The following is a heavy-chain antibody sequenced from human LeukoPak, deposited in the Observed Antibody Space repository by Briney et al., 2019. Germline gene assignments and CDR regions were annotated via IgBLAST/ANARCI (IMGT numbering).Heavy chain of an antibody. CDR3: ARDRVGSSHDY. CDR1: GFTFSSYS. J-gene: IGHJ4*02. CDR2: ISSGSTYI. D-gene: IGHD1-26*01. V-gene: IGHV3-21*01. Sequence: PGGSLRLSCAASGFTFSSYSMNWVRQAPGKGLEWVSSISSGSTYIYYADSVKGRFTISRDHANNSLYLVMNSLRAEDTAVYHCARDRVGSSHDYWGQGTLVTVSS.